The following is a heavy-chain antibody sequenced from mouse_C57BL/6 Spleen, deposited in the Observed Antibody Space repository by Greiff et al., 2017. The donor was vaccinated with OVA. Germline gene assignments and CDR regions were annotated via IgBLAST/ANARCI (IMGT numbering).Heavy chain of an antibody. CDR3: ARSRYDYDGYYFDY. V-gene: IGHV1-53*01. CDR1: GYTFTSYW. Sequence: QVQLLQPGTELVKPGASVKLSCKASGYTFTSYWMHWVKQRPGQGLEWIGNINPSNGGTNYNEKFKSKATLTVDKSSSTAYMQLSSLTSEDSAVYYCARSRYDYDGYYFDYWGQGTTLTVSS. CDR2: INPSNGGT. D-gene: IGHD2-4*01. J-gene: IGHJ2*01.